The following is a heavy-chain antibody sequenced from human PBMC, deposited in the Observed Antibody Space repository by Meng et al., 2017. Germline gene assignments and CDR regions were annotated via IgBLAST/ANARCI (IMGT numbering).Heavy chain of an antibody. Sequence: QGQLVQSGAEVKKPGSSVKVSCKASGGTFSSYAISWVRQAPGQGLEWMGGIIPIFGTANYAQKFQGRVTITTDESTSTAYMELSSLRSEDTAVYYCARENWGSGGIVGVLAYWGQGTLVTVSS. J-gene: IGHJ4*02. D-gene: IGHD2-21*01. CDR2: IIPIFGTA. V-gene: IGHV1-69*05. CDR1: GGTFSSYA. CDR3: ARENWGSGGIVGVLAY.